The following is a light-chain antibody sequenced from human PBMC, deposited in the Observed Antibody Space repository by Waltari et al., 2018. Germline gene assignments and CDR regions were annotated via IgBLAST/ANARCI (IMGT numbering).Light chain of an antibody. CDR3: QQYNSYVWT. CDR2: KAS. Sequence: DIQMTQSPSTLSASVGDKVTVTCRASQSISVLVAWYQHKPGKALKVLIYKASTLERGVPSRFSGSGSGTEFTLTISSLQPDDFATYYCQQYNSYVWTFGQGTKVEI. V-gene: IGKV1-5*03. CDR1: QSISVL. J-gene: IGKJ1*01.